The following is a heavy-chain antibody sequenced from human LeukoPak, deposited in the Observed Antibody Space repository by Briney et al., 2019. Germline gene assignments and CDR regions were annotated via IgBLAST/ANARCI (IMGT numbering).Heavy chain of an antibody. CDR1: GGSISSYY. CDR2: IYYSGST. Sequence: PSETLSLTCTVSGGSISSYYWSWIRQPPGKGLEWIGYIYYSGSTNYNPSLKSRVTISVDTSKNQFSLKLSSVTAADTAVYYCARVVGSITMVRGVKGYYFDYWGQRTLVTVSS. J-gene: IGHJ4*02. CDR3: ARVVGSITMVRGVKGYYFDY. V-gene: IGHV4-59*08. D-gene: IGHD3-10*01.